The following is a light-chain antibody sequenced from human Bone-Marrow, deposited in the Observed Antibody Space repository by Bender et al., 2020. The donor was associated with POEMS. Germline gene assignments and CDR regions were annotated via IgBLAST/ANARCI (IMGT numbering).Light chain of an antibody. V-gene: IGLV1-44*01. J-gene: IGLJ2*01. CDR2: INN. CDR1: SSNIGTNP. Sequence: QSVLTQPPSASGTPGQRVTISCSGSSSNIGTNPVNWYQQLPGTAPKLLIYINNQRPSGVPDRFSGSKSGNTASLTVSGLQTEDEADYYCSSYAGSNNLVFGGGTKLTV. CDR3: SSYAGSNNLV.